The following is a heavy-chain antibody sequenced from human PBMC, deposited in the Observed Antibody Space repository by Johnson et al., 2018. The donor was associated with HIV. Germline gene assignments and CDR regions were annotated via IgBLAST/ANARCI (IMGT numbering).Heavy chain of an antibody. CDR3: GRPRIQLWSLDAFDI. CDR2: ISNDGSNK. Sequence: QEKLVESGGGVVQPGRSLRLSCAASGFTFSSYAIHWVRQAPGKGLEWVAVISNDGSNKNYADSVRGRFAISRDNSKNTLYLQMNSLRGEDTAVYYCGRPRIQLWSLDAFDIWGQGTMVTVSS. J-gene: IGHJ3*02. CDR1: GFTFSSYA. V-gene: IGHV3-30*09. D-gene: IGHD5-18*01.